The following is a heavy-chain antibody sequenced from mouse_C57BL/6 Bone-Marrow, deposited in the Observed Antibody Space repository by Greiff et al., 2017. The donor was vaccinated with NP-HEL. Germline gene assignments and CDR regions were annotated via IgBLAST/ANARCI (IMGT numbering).Heavy chain of an antibody. V-gene: IGHV1-59*01. D-gene: IGHD2-12*01. J-gene: IGHJ1*03. CDR2: IDPSDSYT. CDR3: ARENYSYSWYFDV. CDR1: GYTFTSYW. Sequence: QVQLQQPGAELVRPGTSVKLSCKASGYTFTSYWMHWVKQRPGQGLEWIGVIDPSDSYTNYNHKFKGKATLTVDTSASTSYMQLSSLTSEDSAVYYCARENYSYSWYFDVWGTGNTVTVSS.